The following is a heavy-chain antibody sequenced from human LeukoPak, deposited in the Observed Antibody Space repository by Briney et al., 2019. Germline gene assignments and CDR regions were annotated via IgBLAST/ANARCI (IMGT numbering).Heavy chain of an antibody. CDR2: IYSSGST. D-gene: IGHD3-22*01. J-gene: IGHJ3*02. CDR3: ARGPYKYDGSGAFDI. V-gene: IGHV4-39*07. Sequence: SETLSLTCAVSGASVSGSNYYWGWIRQPPGKGLEWIGNIYSSGSTYYNASLQSRVTISIDTSKNQFSLKLTSVTAADTAVYYCARGPYKYDGSGAFDIWGQGTMVTVSS. CDR1: GASVSGSNYY.